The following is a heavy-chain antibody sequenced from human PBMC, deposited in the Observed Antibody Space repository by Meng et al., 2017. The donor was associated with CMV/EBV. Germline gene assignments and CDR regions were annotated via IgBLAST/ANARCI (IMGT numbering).Heavy chain of an antibody. Sequence: HGSGPGLVKPADTRSLTCTASGGSTSSYSCSWIRQPAGKGLEWIGRIYTSGSTNYNPSLTSRVTMSVDTSKNQFSLKLSSVTAADTAVYYCARGSYYRYVIDYWGQGTLVTVSS. J-gene: IGHJ4*02. CDR3: ARGSYYRYVIDY. V-gene: IGHV4-4*07. CDR2: IYTSGST. D-gene: IGHD2-21*01. CDR1: GGSTSSYS.